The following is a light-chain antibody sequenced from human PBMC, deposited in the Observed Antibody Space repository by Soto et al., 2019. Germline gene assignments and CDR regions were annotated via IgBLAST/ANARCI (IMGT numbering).Light chain of an antibody. CDR3: QQSYRVPLT. CDR1: QSVSTY. CDR2: AAS. Sequence: DIQVPQSPSSLSASVGDRVTITCRTSQSVSTYLNWYQQKPGKAPKLLIYAASISRSGVPSRFSGSGSGTDFTLTISSLLPEDFATYVCQQSYRVPLTFGQGTKVEVK. J-gene: IGKJ1*01. V-gene: IGKV1-39*01.